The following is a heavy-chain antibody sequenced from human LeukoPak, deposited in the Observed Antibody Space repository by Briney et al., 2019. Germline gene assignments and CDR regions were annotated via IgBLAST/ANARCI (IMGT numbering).Heavy chain of an antibody. D-gene: IGHD2-2*01. V-gene: IGHV1-18*01. Sequence: ASVKVSCKASGYTFTSYGISWVRQAPGQGLEWMGWISAYNGNTNYAQKLQGRVTMTTDTSTSTAYMELRSLRSDDTAVYYCARNQLLRPAYHYYGMDVWGQGTTVTVSS. J-gene: IGHJ6*02. CDR2: ISAYNGNT. CDR3: ARNQLLRPAYHYYGMDV. CDR1: GYTFTSYG.